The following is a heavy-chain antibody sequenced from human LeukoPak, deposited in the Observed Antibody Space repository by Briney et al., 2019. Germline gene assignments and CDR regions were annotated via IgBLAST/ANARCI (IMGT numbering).Heavy chain of an antibody. CDR2: TYHGGST. Sequence: SETLSLTCVVSGGSISSSNWWSWVRQPPGKGLEWIGETYHGGSTNYNPSLRSRVTISVDTSKNQFSLKLSSVTAADTAVYYCARETALTGYYYYYYYYYMDVWGKGTTVTVSS. CDR1: GGSISSSNW. V-gene: IGHV4-4*02. J-gene: IGHJ6*03. D-gene: IGHD3-9*01. CDR3: ARETALTGYYYYYYYYYMDV.